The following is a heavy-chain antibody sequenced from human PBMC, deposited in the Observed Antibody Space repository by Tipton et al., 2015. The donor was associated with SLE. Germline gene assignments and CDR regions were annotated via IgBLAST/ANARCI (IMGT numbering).Heavy chain of an antibody. D-gene: IGHD1-26*01. CDR2: INHSGST. CDR1: GGSISSSNW. J-gene: IGHJ4*02. Sequence: TLSLTCAVSGGSISSSNWWSWVRQPPGKGLEWIGEINHSGSTNYNPSLKSRVTISVDTSKNQFSLKLSSVTAADTAVYYCAREAGSGDFDYWGQGTLVTVSS. V-gene: IGHV4-4*02. CDR3: AREAGSGDFDY.